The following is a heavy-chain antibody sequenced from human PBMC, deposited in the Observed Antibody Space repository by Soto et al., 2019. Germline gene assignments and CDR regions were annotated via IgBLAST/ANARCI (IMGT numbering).Heavy chain of an antibody. Sequence: EVQLWESGGGFVQPWWSLRLSCAASGFTFGTYPMKWLRQAPGMGLECVSFISGSGRTTYYAESVKGRVTVSRDNSKSTMYLQMNSLRAEDTALYYCAKFRGPSYSYYYMDVWGKGTKVTVSS. CDR3: AKFRGPSYSYYYMDV. CDR2: ISGSGRTT. D-gene: IGHD3-16*01. J-gene: IGHJ6*03. V-gene: IGHV3-23*01. CDR1: GFTFGTYP.